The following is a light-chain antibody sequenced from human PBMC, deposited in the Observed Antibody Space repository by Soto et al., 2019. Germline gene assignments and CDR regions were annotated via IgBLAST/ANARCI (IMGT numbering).Light chain of an antibody. CDR1: QSISSY. CDR2: AAS. Sequence: DIQMTQSPSSLSASVGDRVTITCRASQSISSYLNWYQQKPGKAPMLLIYAASSLQSGVPSRFSRSGSRTYFTLTVSSLQPEDFATYYCQQSYSTPTTFGQGTRLDIK. J-gene: IGKJ5*01. CDR3: QQSYSTPTT. V-gene: IGKV1-39*01.